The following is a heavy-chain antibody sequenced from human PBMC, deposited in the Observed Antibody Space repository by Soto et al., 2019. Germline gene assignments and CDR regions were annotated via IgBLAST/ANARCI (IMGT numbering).Heavy chain of an antibody. J-gene: IGHJ6*02. Sequence: QVQLVQSGAEVKKPGASVKVSCKASGYTFTSYGISWVRQAPGQGLEWMGWISAYNGNTNYAQKLQGRVTMTTDASTSTAYMERRSLRSDDTAVYYCARRRGGLEYYYGMDVWGQGTTVTVSS. CDR1: GYTFTSYG. V-gene: IGHV1-18*01. CDR2: ISAYNGNT. D-gene: IGHD3-16*01. CDR3: ARRRGGLEYYYGMDV.